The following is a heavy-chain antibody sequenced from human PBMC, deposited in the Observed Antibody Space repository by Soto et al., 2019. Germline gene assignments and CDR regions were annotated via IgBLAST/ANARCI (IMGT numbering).Heavy chain of an antibody. J-gene: IGHJ4*02. Sequence: GGSLILSCAASGFTFSSYAMSWVRQAPGKGLEWVSAISGSGGSTYYADSVKGRFTISRDNSKNTLYLQMNSLRAEDTAVYYCAKGTTVIPYYFDYWGQGTLVTVSS. CDR1: GFTFSSYA. CDR2: ISGSGGST. CDR3: AKGTTVIPYYFDY. V-gene: IGHV3-23*01. D-gene: IGHD4-17*01.